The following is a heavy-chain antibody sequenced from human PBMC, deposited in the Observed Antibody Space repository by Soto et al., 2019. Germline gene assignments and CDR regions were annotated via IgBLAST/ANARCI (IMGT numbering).Heavy chain of an antibody. J-gene: IGHJ6*02. CDR1: GGTFSSYA. CDR2: IIPIFGTA. CDR3: AGEGFFMGGYDSGRGPYYYYGMDV. Sequence: ASVKVSCKASGGTFSSYAISWVRQAPGQGLEWMGGIIPIFGTANYAQKYQGRVTITADESTSTAYMELSSLRSEDTAVYYCAGEGFFMGGYDSGRGPYYYYGMDVWGQGTTVTVSS. D-gene: IGHD5-12*01. V-gene: IGHV1-69*01.